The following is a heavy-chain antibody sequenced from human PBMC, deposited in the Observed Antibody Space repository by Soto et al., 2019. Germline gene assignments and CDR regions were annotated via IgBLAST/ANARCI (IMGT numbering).Heavy chain of an antibody. J-gene: IGHJ4*02. D-gene: IGHD3-9*01. V-gene: IGHV1-3*01. CDR2: INAGNGNT. CDR3: ARVANYDILTGPFDY. Sequence: ASVKVSCKASGYTFTSYAMHWVRQAPGQRLGWMGWINAGNGNTKYSQKFQGRVTITRDTSASTAYMELSSLRSEDTAVYYCARVANYDILTGPFDYWGQGTLVTVSS. CDR1: GYTFTSYA.